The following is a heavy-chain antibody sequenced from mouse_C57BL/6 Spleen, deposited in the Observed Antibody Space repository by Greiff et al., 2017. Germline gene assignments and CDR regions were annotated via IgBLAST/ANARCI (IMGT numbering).Heavy chain of an antibody. Sequence: EVQLQQSGPGLVKPSQSLSLTCSVTGYSITSGYYWNWIRQFPGNKLEWMGYISYDGSNNYNPSLKNRISITRDTSKNQFFLKLNSVTTEDTATYYCARAPPYYYGSSLDYAMDYWGQGTSVTVSS. CDR2: ISYDGSN. J-gene: IGHJ4*01. CDR3: ARAPPYYYGSSLDYAMDY. CDR1: GYSITSGYY. D-gene: IGHD1-1*01. V-gene: IGHV3-6*01.